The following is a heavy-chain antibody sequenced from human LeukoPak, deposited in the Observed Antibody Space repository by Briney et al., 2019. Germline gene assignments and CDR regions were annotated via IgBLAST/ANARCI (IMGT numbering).Heavy chain of an antibody. D-gene: IGHD3-3*01. CDR1: RFTLSTYW. V-gene: IGHV3-7*01. J-gene: IGHJ4*02. CDR3: ARGVPYDSWSGPHYSDY. CDR2: IKQDGSQE. Sequence: GSLRLSCAASRFTLSTYWMSWVRQAPGKGLEWVAHIKQDGSQEYYVDSVMGRFTISRDSAKNSLYLQMNSLRAEDTAVYYCARGVPYDSWSGPHYSDYWGQGTLVTVSS.